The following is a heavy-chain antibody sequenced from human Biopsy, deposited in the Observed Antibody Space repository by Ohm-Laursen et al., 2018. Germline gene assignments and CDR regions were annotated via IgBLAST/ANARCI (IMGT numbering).Heavy chain of an antibody. CDR3: ARVLLPAAAVHYGMDV. CDR1: GFTFHDYT. V-gene: IGHV3-9*01. Sequence: SLRLSCTASGFTFHDYTMHWVRQAPGKGLEWVSGVSSNSGSLDYADSVRGRFTISRDNAKNSLYLQMNSLRAEDTAVYYCARVLLPAAAVHYGMDVWGQGTTVTVSS. CDR2: VSSNSGSL. J-gene: IGHJ6*02. D-gene: IGHD2-2*01.